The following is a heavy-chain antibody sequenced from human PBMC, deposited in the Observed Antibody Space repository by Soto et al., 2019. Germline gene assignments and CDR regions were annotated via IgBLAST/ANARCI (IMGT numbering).Heavy chain of an antibody. CDR1: GFTFSSYS. CDR3: AKSVVTVAGRGAFDI. CDR2: ISSSSSTI. D-gene: IGHD3-10*01. V-gene: IGHV3-48*01. J-gene: IGHJ3*02. Sequence: EVQLVESGGGLVQPGGSLRLSCAASGFTFSSYSMNWVRQAPGKGLEWVSYISSSSSTIYYADSVKGRFTISRDNSKNTLYLQMNSLRAEDTAVYYCAKSVVTVAGRGAFDIWGQGTMVTVSS.